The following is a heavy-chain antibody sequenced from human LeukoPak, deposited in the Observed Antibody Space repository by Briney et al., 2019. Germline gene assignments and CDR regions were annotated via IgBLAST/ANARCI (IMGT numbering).Heavy chain of an antibody. CDR3: ARNTAMVKDYFDY. CDR2: ISSSGSTI. D-gene: IGHD5-18*01. CDR1: GFTFSSYE. J-gene: IGHJ4*02. V-gene: IGHV3-48*03. Sequence: GGSLRLSCAASGFTFSSYEMNWVRQAPGKGLEWVSYISSSGSTIYYADSVKGRFTISRDNAKNSLYLQMNRLRAEDTAVYYCARNTAMVKDYFDYWGQGTLVTVSS.